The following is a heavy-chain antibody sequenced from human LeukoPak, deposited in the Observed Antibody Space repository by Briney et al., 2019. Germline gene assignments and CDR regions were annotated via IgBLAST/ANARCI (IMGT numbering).Heavy chain of an antibody. CDR1: GFTFSDYY. D-gene: IGHD3-9*01. Sequence: GGSLRLSCAASGFTFSDYYMSWIRQAPGKGLEWVSYISSSSSYTNYADSVKGRFTISRDNAKNSLYLQMNSLRAEDTAVYYCASGTRYFDWLSKDASDIWGQGTMVTVSS. J-gene: IGHJ3*02. V-gene: IGHV3-11*06. CDR2: ISSSSSYT. CDR3: ASGTRYFDWLSKDASDI.